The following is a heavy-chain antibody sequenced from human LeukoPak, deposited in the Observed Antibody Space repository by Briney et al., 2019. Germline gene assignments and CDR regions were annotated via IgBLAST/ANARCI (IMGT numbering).Heavy chain of an antibody. V-gene: IGHV4-4*07. CDR1: GGFISSYY. Sequence: SETLSLTCTVSGGFISSYYWSWIRQPAGKGLEGIGRIYTSGSTNDNPSLKSRVTISVDTSKNQFSLKLSSVAAADTAVYYCAKCNGYGLIDIWGQGTMVTVSS. CDR3: AKCNGYGLIDI. D-gene: IGHD3-22*01. J-gene: IGHJ3*02. CDR2: IYTSGST.